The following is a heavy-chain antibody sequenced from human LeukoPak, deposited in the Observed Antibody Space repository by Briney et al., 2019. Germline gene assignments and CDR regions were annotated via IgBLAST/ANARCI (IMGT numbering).Heavy chain of an antibody. J-gene: IGHJ4*02. V-gene: IGHV4-59*01. CDR2: IYYSGST. D-gene: IGHD3-9*01. CDR3: ARGETGNLFFDY. Sequence: SETLSLTCTVSGGSISSYYWSWLRQPPGKGLEWIGYIYYSGSTNYNPSLKSRVTISVDTSKNQFSLKLSSVTAADTAVYYCARGETGNLFFDYWGQGTLVTVSS. CDR1: GGSISSYY.